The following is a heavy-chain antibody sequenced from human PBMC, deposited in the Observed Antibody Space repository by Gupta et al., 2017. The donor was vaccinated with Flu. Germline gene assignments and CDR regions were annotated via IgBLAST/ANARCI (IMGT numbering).Heavy chain of an antibody. Sequence: FTFSSYGMNWVRKAPGKGLEWKSYISSSSATTDYADSVKGRVTISRDYDKDSLYLQMDSLRVEDTAVYYCARDFNWNSFDPWGQGTRVTVTS. J-gene: IGHJ5*01. CDR3: ARDFNWNSFDP. V-gene: IGHV3-48*01. CDR1: FTFSSYG. D-gene: IGHD1-1*01. CDR2: ISSSSATT.